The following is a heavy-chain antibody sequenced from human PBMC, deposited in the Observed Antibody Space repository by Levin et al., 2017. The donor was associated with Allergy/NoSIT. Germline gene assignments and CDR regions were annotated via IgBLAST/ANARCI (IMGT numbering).Heavy chain of an antibody. V-gene: IGHV4-59*01. CDR1: GGSISSYY. Sequence: SETLSLTCTVSGGSISSYYWSWIRQPPGKGLEWIGYIYYSGSTNYNPSLKSRVTISVDTSKNQFSLKLSSVTAADTAVYYCARVRPYSSGWYSVGEYDYWGQGTLVTVSS. CDR2: IYYSGST. D-gene: IGHD6-19*01. J-gene: IGHJ4*02. CDR3: ARVRPYSSGWYSVGEYDY.